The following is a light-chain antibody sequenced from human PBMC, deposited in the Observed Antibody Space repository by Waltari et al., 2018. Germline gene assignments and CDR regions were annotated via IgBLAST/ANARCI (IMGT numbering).Light chain of an antibody. V-gene: IGLV2-14*01. CDR2: EVS. CDR3: SSYTSSSTQV. CDR1: SSDVGGYHY. J-gene: IGLJ2*01. Sequence: QSALTQPAPVSGSPGQSSTIPCTGTSSDVGGYHYVSWYQQHPGKAPKLMIYEVSNRPSGVSNRFSGSKSGNTASLTISGLQAEDEADYYCSSYTSSSTQVFGGGTKLTVL.